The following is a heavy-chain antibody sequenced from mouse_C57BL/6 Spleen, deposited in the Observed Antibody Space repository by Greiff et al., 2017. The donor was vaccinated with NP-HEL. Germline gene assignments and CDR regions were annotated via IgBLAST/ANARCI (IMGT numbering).Heavy chain of an antibody. D-gene: IGHD1-1*01. Sequence: EVQRVESGGDLVKPGGSLKLSCAASGFTFSSYGMSWVRQTPDKRLEWVATISSGGSYTYYPDSLKGRFTISRDNAKNTLYLQMSSLKSEDTAMYYCARQNYGTPYFDVWGTGTTVTVSS. CDR1: GFTFSSYG. CDR3: ARQNYGTPYFDV. CDR2: ISSGGSYT. V-gene: IGHV5-6*01. J-gene: IGHJ1*03.